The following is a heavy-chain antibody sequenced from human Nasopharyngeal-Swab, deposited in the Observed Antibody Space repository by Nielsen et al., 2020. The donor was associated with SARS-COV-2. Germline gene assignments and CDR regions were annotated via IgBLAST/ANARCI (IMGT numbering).Heavy chain of an antibody. J-gene: IGHJ6*02. V-gene: IGHV3-7*01. CDR3: ARDSKPGGGYYSLYYYNYYGMDV. D-gene: IGHD3-22*01. Sequence: WIRQPPGKGLEWVANIKKEGSEKYYVDSVKGRFTISRDNAKNSLYLQMNSLRAEDTAVYYCARDSKPGGGYYSLYYYNYYGMDVWGQGTTGTASS. CDR2: IKKEGSEK.